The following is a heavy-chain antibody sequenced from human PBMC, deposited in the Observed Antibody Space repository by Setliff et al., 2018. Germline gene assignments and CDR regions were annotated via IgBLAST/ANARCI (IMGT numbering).Heavy chain of an antibody. Sequence: KPSETLSLTCTVSGGSISSGSNYWSWIRQPAGRGLEWIGHIDPSGNTNYHPSLKSRVTISGDTSKNQFSLKLTSVTAADTAVYFCARARHCSGGRCYWTWLDSWAQGTLVTVSS. V-gene: IGHV4-61*09. CDR2: IDPSGNT. CDR3: ARARHCSGGRCYWTWLDS. CDR1: GGSISSGSNY. J-gene: IGHJ5*01. D-gene: IGHD2-15*01.